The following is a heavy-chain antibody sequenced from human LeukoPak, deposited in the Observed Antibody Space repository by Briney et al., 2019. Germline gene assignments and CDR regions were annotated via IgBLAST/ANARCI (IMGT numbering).Heavy chain of an antibody. CDR3: ARTIRGRIDY. Sequence: SETLSLTCTVSGGSISSSSYYWGWIRQPPGKGLEWIGSIYYSGSTYYNPSLKSRVTISVDTSKNQFSLKLNSVTAADTAVYYCARTIRGRIDYWGQGTLVTVSS. CDR2: IYYSGST. D-gene: IGHD5-12*01. J-gene: IGHJ4*02. V-gene: IGHV4-39*01. CDR1: GGSISSSSYY.